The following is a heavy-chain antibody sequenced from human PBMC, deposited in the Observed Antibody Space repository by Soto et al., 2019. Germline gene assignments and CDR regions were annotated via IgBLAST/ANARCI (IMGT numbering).Heavy chain of an antibody. CDR3: AIYVVVVAAKDAFDI. CDR1: GYTFTSYD. CDR2: MNPNSGNT. J-gene: IGHJ3*02. Sequence: GSSVKVSCKASGYTFTSYDINWVRQATGQGLEWMGWMNPNSGNTGYAQKFQGRVTMTRNTSISTAYMELSSLRSEEKDVYYCAIYVVVVAAKDAFDISGKGPMVTVS. V-gene: IGHV1-8*01. D-gene: IGHD2-15*01.